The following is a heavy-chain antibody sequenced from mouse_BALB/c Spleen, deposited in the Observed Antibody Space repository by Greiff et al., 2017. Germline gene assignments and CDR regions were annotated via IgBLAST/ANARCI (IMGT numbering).Heavy chain of an antibody. CDR1: GYTFTNYW. Sequence: VQLQQSGAELVRPGTSVKISCKASGYTFTNYWLGWVKQRPGHGLEWIGDIYPGGGYTNYNEKFKGKATLTADTSSSTAYMQLSSLTSEDSAVYFCARGDYGYFFAYWGQGTLVTVSA. CDR2: IYPGGGYT. CDR3: ARGDYGYFFAY. V-gene: IGHV1-63*02. D-gene: IGHD1-2*01. J-gene: IGHJ3*01.